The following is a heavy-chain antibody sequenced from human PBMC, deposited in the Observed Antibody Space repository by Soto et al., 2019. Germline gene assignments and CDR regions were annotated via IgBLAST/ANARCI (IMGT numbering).Heavy chain of an antibody. J-gene: IGHJ3*01. D-gene: IGHD2-15*01. Sequence: QVQLVQSGAEVKKPGASVKISCKASGYTYTYRYLHWVRRAPGQAFEWLGWITIYNGATRYAQKFQQRVTITRETSLTTVYMEMDRLTSDDTAMYYCVRSPLRGPLPDSVFDAWGQGTQVTVSS. CDR1: GYTYTYRY. CDR2: ITIYNGAT. CDR3: VRSPLRGPLPDSVFDA. V-gene: IGHV1-45*02.